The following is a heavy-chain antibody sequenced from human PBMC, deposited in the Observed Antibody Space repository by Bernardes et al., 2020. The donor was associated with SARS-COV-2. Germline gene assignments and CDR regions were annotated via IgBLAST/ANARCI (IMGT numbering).Heavy chain of an antibody. Sequence: GGSLRLSCTASGFTFNSYSMSWVRQAPGKGLEWLSHISSSSSTIYYADSVRGRFTISRDNARDSLFLQMNSLRAEDAAVYYCARDRYYDTGGFSRALDFWGQGTLVSVSS. V-gene: IGHV3-48*01. CDR2: ISSSSSTI. CDR3: ARDRYYDTGGFSRALDF. CDR1: GFTFNSYS. J-gene: IGHJ3*01. D-gene: IGHD3-22*01.